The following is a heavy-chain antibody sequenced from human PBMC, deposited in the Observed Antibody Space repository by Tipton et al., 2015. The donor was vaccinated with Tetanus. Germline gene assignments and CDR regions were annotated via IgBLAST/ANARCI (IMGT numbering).Heavy chain of an antibody. J-gene: IGHJ5*02. V-gene: IGHV4-59*07. CDR2: IYYSGST. D-gene: IGHD5-18*01. CDR1: GGSISPYY. Sequence: TLSLTCTVSGGSISPYYWSCIRQPPGKGLERIGYIYYSGSTNYNPSLESRVTISVDTSKNQFSLKLRSVTAADTAVYYCARLYSYGSLYWFDPWGQGTLVTVSS. CDR3: ARLYSYGSLYWFDP.